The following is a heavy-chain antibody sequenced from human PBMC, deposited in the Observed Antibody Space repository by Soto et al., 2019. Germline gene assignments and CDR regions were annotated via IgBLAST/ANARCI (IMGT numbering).Heavy chain of an antibody. CDR2: ISSSGSTI. D-gene: IGHD3-10*01. V-gene: IGHV3-11*01. CDR1: GFTFSDYY. CDR3: ARENVLLWFGDFRPNWFDP. Sequence: QVQLVESGGGLVKPGGSLRLSCAASGFTFSDYYMNWIRQAPGKGLEWVSYISSSGSTIYYAESVKGRFTISRDNAKNSLYLQMNSLRDEDTAVYYCARENVLLWFGDFRPNWFDPWGQGTLVTVSS. J-gene: IGHJ5*02.